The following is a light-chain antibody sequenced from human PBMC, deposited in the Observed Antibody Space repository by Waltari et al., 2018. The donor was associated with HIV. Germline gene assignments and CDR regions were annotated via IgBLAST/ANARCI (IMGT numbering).Light chain of an antibody. J-gene: IGKJ2*03. Sequence: DIVMTQSPDSLAVSLGERATINCKSSQSVLYSSNNKSYLAWYQQKPGQPPKLLIYWAATRESGVPDRFSGSGSGTDFTLTISSLQAEDVAVYYCQQYYSTPPYSFGQGTKLESK. CDR1: QSVLYSSNNKSY. V-gene: IGKV4-1*01. CDR2: WAA. CDR3: QQYYSTPPYS.